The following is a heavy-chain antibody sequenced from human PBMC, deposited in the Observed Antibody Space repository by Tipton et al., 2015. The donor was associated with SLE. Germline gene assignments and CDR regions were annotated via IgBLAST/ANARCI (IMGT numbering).Heavy chain of an antibody. CDR2: SSWNSGNI. J-gene: IGHJ3*02. V-gene: IGHV3-9*01. D-gene: IGHD2-21*01. CDR1: GFTFDDYA. CDR3: AKDVGWGSLIASDAFDI. Sequence: SLRLSCAASGFTFDDYALHWVRQAPGKGLEWVSGSSWNSGNIAYADSVRGRFTISRDNSKNTLYLQMNSLRAEDTAVYYCAKDVGWGSLIASDAFDIWGQGTMVTVSS.